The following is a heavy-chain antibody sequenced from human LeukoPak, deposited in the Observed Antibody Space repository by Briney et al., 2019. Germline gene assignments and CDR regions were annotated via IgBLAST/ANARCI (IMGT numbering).Heavy chain of an antibody. Sequence: PSETLSLTCTVSGGSISSYYWSWIRQPAGKGLEWIGRIYTSGSTNYNPSLKSRVTMSVDTSKNQFSLKLSSVTAADTAVYYSARLGRATNGIVYWYFDLWGRGTLVTVSS. CDR1: GGSISSYY. V-gene: IGHV4-4*07. CDR2: IYTSGST. CDR3: ARLGRATNGIVYWYFDL. J-gene: IGHJ2*01. D-gene: IGHD1-26*01.